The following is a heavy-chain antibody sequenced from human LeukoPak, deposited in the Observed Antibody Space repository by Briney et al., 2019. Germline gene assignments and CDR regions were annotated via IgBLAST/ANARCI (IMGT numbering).Heavy chain of an antibody. CDR1: GFSFSGDY. D-gene: IGHD6-13*01. V-gene: IGHV3-64*01. Sequence: GGSLRLSCAASGFSFSGDYIHWVRQAPGKGLEYVSAISGNGVTTHYTNSVKGRFTISRDNSKNTVYLQMGSLSTEDTAVYYCARFPPWGAAAVYWGQGTLVTVSS. CDR2: ISGNGVTT. J-gene: IGHJ4*02. CDR3: ARFPPWGAAAVY.